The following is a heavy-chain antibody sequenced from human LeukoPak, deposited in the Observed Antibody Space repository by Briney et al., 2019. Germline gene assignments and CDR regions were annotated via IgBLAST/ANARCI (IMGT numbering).Heavy chain of an antibody. D-gene: IGHD6-13*01. CDR3: ARVSSSWYQDWYFDL. CDR2: IYYSGST. V-gene: IGHV4-59*12. Sequence: ETSETLSLTCTVSGGSISSYYWSWLRQPPGKGLEWIGYIYYSGSTNYNPSLKSRVTISVDTSKNQFSLKLSSVTAADTAVYYCARVSSSWYQDWYFDLWGRGTLVTVSS. J-gene: IGHJ2*01. CDR1: GGSISSYY.